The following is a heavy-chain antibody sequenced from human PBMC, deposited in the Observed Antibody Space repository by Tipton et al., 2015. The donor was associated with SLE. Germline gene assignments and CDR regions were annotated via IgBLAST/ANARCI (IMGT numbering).Heavy chain of an antibody. CDR1: GDSISSSSYY. V-gene: IGHV4-39*07. J-gene: IGHJ6*03. CDR3: ARAASYYDFWSGYSVLYYYYMDV. CDR2: INHSGST. Sequence: TLSLTCTVSGDSISSSSYYWGWIRQPPGKGLEWIGEINHSGSTNYNPSLKSRVTISVDTSKNQFSLKLSSVTAADTAVYYCARAASYYDFWSGYSVLYYYYMDVWGKGTTVTVSS. D-gene: IGHD3-3*01.